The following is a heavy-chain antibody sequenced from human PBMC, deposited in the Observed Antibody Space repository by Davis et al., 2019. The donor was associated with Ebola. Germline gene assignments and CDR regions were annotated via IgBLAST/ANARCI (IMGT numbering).Heavy chain of an antibody. CDR3: ARGRAKGYCSSTSCYFADAFDI. V-gene: IGHV1-69*13. CDR1: GGTFSSYA. Sequence: SVKVSCKASGGTFSSYAISWVRQAPGQGLEWMGGIIPIFGTANYAQKLQGRVTITADESTSTAYMELSSLRSGDTAVYYCARGRAKGYCSSTSCYFADAFDIWGQGTMVTVSS. J-gene: IGHJ3*02. CDR2: IIPIFGTA. D-gene: IGHD2-2*01.